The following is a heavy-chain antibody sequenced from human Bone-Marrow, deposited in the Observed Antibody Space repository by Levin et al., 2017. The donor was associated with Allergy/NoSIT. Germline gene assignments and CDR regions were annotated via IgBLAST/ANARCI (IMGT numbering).Heavy chain of an antibody. J-gene: IGHJ5*02. V-gene: IGHV1-8*01. CDR3: ARECSSSVAGFIVRTLKFDP. Sequence: GESLKISCKASGYTFTSYDINWVRQATGQGLEWMGWMNPNSGNTGYAQKFQGRVTMTRNTSISTAYMELSSLRSEDTAVYYCARECSSSVAGFIVRTLKFDPWGQGTLVTVSS. CDR1: GYTFTSYD. CDR2: MNPNSGNT. D-gene: IGHD6-6*01.